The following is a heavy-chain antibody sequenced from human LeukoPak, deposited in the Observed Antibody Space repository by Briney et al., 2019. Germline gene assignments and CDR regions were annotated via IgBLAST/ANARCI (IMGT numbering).Heavy chain of an antibody. CDR1: GGSISS. J-gene: IGHJ4*02. CDR3: ARRSVVGARTYYFDY. CDR2: VYHSGGT. D-gene: IGHD2-15*01. Sequence: PSETLSLTCTVSGGSISSFYWSWFYWSWIRQPPGKGLEWIGYVYHSGGTNYNPSLKSRVTISLDTSKNQFSVKLNSVTAADTAVYYCARRSVVGARTYYFDYWGQGTLVTVSS. V-gene: IGHV4-61*08.